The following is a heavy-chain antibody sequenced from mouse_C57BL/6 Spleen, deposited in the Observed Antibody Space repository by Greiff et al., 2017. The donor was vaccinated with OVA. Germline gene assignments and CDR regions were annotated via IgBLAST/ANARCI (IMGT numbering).Heavy chain of an antibody. V-gene: IGHV5-17*01. J-gene: IGHJ4*01. D-gene: IGHD2-4*01. CDR3: ARFYDYDIYAMDY. CDR1: GFTFSDYG. Sequence: EVQVVESGGGLVKPGGSLKLSCAASGFTFSDYGMHWVRQAPEKGLEWVAYISSGSSTIYYADTVKGRFTISRDNAKNTLFLQMTSLRSEDTAMYYCARFYDYDIYAMDYWGQGTSVTVSS. CDR2: ISSGSSTI.